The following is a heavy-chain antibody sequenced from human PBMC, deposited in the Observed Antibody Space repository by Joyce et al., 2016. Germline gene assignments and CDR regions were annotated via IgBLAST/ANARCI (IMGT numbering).Heavy chain of an antibody. D-gene: IGHD5-12*01. CDR2: IHNTGNA. CDR1: GGSITSTSYY. CDR3: ARSKLRYDFWYFDL. Sequence: QLRESGPGLVKPSETLSLICSVSGGSITSTSYYWGWIRQSPGKGLEWIGTIHNTGNADYNPSLKSPASISVDKSRDQFSLKMTSVSAADTAIYYCARSKLRYDFWYFDLWGLGSLVTVSS. J-gene: IGHJ2*01. V-gene: IGHV4-39*01.